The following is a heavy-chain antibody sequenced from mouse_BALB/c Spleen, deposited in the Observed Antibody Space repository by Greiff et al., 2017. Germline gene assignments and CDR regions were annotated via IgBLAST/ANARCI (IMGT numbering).Heavy chain of an antibody. CDR3: ARLTTGFFFDY. Sequence: EVMLVESGGDLVKPGGSLKLSCAASGFTFSSYGMSWVRQTPDKRLGWVATISSGGSYTYYPDSVKGRFTISRDNAKNTLYLQMSSLKSEDTAMYYCARLTTGFFFDYWGQGTTLTVSS. CDR2: ISSGGSYT. J-gene: IGHJ2*01. CDR1: GFTFSSYG. D-gene: IGHD1-1*01. V-gene: IGHV5-6*01.